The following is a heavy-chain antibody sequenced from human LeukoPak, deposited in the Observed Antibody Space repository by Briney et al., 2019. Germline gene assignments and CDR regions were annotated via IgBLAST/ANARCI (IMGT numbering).Heavy chain of an antibody. CDR2: INPNSGGT. CDR3: ARVQGYCSSTSCYPDTNFDY. CDR1: GYTFTSYG. V-gene: IGHV1-2*02. Sequence: ASVKVSCKASGYTFTSYGISWVRQAPGQGLEWMGWINPNSGGTNYAQKFQGRVTMTRDTSISTAYMELSRLRSDDTAVYYCARVQGYCSSTSCYPDTNFDYWGQGTLVTVSS. D-gene: IGHD2-2*01. J-gene: IGHJ4*02.